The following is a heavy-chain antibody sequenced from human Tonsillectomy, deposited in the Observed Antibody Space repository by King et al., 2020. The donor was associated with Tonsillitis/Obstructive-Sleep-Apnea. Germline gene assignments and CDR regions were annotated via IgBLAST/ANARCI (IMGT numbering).Heavy chain of an antibody. Sequence: VQLVESGGGLVQPGGSLRLSCAASGFTFSKYWMTWVRQAPGKGLEWGANIDQDGSEKDYVDSVKGRFTISRDNAKNSMYLQMNSLGAEDTALFYCAKEQETGPRTYYHYYMAVWGKGTTLTVSS. CDR2: IDQDGSEK. D-gene: IGHD1-1*01. CDR3: AKEQETGPRTYYHYYMAV. J-gene: IGHJ6*03. CDR1: GFTFSKYW. V-gene: IGHV3-7*04.